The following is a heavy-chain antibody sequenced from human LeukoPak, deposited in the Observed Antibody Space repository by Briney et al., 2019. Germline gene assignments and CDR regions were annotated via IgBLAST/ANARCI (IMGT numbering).Heavy chain of an antibody. CDR3: ARGTIEHAPAAPLDY. D-gene: IGHD4/OR15-4a*01. CDR1: GYTFTSYY. J-gene: IGHJ4*02. Sequence: ASVKVSCKASGYTFTSYYMHWVRQAPGQGLEWMGIINPSGGSTSYAQKFQGRVTMTRDTSTSTVYMELSSLRSEVTAVYYCARGTIEHAPAAPLDYWGQGTLVTVSS. CDR2: INPSGGST. V-gene: IGHV1-46*01.